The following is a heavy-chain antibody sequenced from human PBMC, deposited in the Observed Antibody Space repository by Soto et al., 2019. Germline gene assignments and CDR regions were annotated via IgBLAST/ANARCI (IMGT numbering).Heavy chain of an antibody. J-gene: IGHJ4*02. D-gene: IGHD3-10*01. CDR1: GFTFDDYW. Sequence: QSGGSLRLSCVASGFTFDDYWMHWVRQAPGKGLVWVSRIKTDGSSPNYADSVEGRFTISSDNAKNTLYLQMNSLRVEDTAVYYCARDRIAGSGSCDNWGQGTLVTVSS. CDR2: IKTDGSSP. CDR3: ARDRIAGSGSCDN. V-gene: IGHV3-74*01.